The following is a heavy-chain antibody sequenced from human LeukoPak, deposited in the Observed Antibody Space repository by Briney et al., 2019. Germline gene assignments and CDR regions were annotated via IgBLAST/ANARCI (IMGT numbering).Heavy chain of an antibody. J-gene: IGHJ4*02. CDR3: ARRGTGSGSYVD. Sequence: SETLSVNCTVSGGSISSYYWNWIRQPPGKGLEWIGYIYYSGSTNYNPSLKSRVTISVDTSKNQFSLKLSSVTAADTAVYYCARRGTGSGSYVDWGQGTLVTVSS. CDR2: IYYSGST. V-gene: IGHV4-59*08. CDR1: GGSISSYY. D-gene: IGHD3-10*01.